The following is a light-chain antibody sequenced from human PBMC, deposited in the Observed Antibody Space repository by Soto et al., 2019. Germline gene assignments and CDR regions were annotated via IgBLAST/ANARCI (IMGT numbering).Light chain of an antibody. CDR2: GAS. Sequence: EIVMTQSPATLSVSPGGRATLSFRASQSFSSNLATYQQKPRHAHRLLIYGASTSATGSLARFSGSGSGTDFTLTISRLEPEDFAVYYCQQYGSSPRTFGQGTRLE. J-gene: IGKJ5*01. V-gene: IGKV3-15*01. CDR1: QSFSSN. CDR3: QQYGSSPRT.